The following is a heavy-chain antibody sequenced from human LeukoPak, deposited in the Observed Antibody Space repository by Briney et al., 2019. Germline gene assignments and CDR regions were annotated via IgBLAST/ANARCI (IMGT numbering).Heavy chain of an antibody. Sequence: GGSLRLSCAASGFTFSSYAMHWVRQAPGKGLEWVAVISYDGSNKYYADFVKGRFTISRDNSKNTLYLQMNSLRAEDTAVYYCAGASSGYDYYWGQGTLVTVSS. V-gene: IGHV3-30-3*02. D-gene: IGHD5-12*01. CDR3: AGASSGYDYY. CDR2: ISYDGSNK. J-gene: IGHJ4*02. CDR1: GFTFSSYA.